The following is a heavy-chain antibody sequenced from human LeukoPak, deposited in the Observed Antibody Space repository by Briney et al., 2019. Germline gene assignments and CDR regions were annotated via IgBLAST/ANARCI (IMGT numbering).Heavy chain of an antibody. CDR1: GFTFSSYS. Sequence: GGSLRLSCAASGFTFSSYSMNWVRQAPGKGLEWVSSITSGGTYTYYADLVKGRFTTSRDNAKNSLSLQLSSLRAEDTAVYYCARGHYDILTASYKWTPDYWGQGILVTVSS. J-gene: IGHJ4*02. CDR3: ARGHYDILTASYKWTPDY. CDR2: ITSGGTYT. D-gene: IGHD3-9*01. V-gene: IGHV3-21*06.